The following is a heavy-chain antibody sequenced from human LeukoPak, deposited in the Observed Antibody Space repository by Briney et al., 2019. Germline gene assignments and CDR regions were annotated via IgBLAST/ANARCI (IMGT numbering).Heavy chain of an antibody. V-gene: IGHV3-53*01. J-gene: IGHJ4*02. CDR1: GFTFSNYY. CDR3: AAGRGDY. Sequence: GGSLRLSCAASGFTFSNYYMHWVRQVPGTGLVWVSVIYSGGSTYYADSVKGRFTISRDNSKNTLYLQMNSLRAEDTAVYYCAAGRGDYWGQGTLVTVSS. CDR2: IYSGGST. D-gene: IGHD1-14*01.